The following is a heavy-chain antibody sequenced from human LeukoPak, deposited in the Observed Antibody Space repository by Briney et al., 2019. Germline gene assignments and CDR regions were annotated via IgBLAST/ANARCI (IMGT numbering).Heavy chain of an antibody. CDR2: ISSSGSTI. Sequence: GGSLRLSCAASGFTFSGSALHWVRQASGKGLEWVSYISSSGSTIYYADSVKGRFTISRDNAKNSLYLQMNSLRAEDTAVYYCAELGITMIGGVWGKGTTVTISS. CDR3: AELGITMIGGV. D-gene: IGHD3-10*02. V-gene: IGHV3-48*03. CDR1: GFTFSGSA. J-gene: IGHJ6*04.